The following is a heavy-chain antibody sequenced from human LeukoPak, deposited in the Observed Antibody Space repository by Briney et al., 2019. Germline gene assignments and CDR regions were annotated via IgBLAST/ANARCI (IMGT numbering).Heavy chain of an antibody. D-gene: IGHD4-17*01. CDR2: IYASGST. CDR3: ARDIPAVTTLDY. J-gene: IGHJ4*02. Sequence: SETLSLTCTVSGDSITSGSYYWSWIRQPAVKGLEWIGRIYASGSTHYNPSLESRVSISLDTSKNQFSLKLSSVTAADTAVYYCARDIPAVTTLDYWGQGTLVTVSS. V-gene: IGHV4-61*02. CDR1: GDSITSGSYY.